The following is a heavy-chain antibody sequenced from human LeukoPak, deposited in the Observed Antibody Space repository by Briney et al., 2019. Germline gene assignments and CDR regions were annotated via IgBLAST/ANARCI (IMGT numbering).Heavy chain of an antibody. Sequence: ASVKVSCKASGYTFTNYGISWVRQAPGQGLEWMGWISAYNGDTNYAQMLQGRVTLTTDASTNTAYMELRSLRSDDTAVYYCARGLSTWIQLWQQLPGDYWGQGTLVTVSS. V-gene: IGHV1-18*01. J-gene: IGHJ4*02. CDR1: GYTFTNYG. CDR3: ARGLSTWIQLWQQLPGDY. CDR2: ISAYNGDT. D-gene: IGHD5-18*01.